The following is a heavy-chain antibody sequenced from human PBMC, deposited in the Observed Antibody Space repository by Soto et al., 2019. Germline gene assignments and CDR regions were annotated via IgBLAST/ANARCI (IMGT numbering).Heavy chain of an antibody. CDR2: IWYDGSNK. J-gene: IGHJ4*02. CDR1: GFTFSSYG. Sequence: QVQLVESGGGVVQPGRSLRLSCAASGFTFSSYGMHWVRQAPGKGLEWVAVIWYDGSNKYYADSVKGRFTISRDNSKNTLYLQMNSLRAEDTAVYYCARDWAGGRSDYWGQGTLVTVSS. V-gene: IGHV3-33*01. CDR3: ARDWAGGRSDY. D-gene: IGHD3-10*01.